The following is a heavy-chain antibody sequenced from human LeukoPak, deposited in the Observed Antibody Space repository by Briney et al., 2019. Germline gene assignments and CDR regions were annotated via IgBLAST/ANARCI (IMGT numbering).Heavy chain of an antibody. CDR1: GFTFSSYS. CDR2: ISSSSSYI. Sequence: GGSLRLSCAASGFTFSSYSMNWVRQAPGKGLGWVSSISSSSSYIYYADSVKGRFTISRDNAKNSLYLQMNSLRAEDTAVYYCARDPFRWLLIATSFDPWGQGTLVTVSS. V-gene: IGHV3-21*01. CDR3: ARDPFRWLLIATSFDP. D-gene: IGHD5-12*01. J-gene: IGHJ5*02.